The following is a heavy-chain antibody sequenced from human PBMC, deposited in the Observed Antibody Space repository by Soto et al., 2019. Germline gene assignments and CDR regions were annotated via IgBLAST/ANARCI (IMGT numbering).Heavy chain of an antibody. CDR3: ARVSLNIDYYYYGMDV. V-gene: IGHV4-30-4*01. Sequence: QVQLQESGPGLVKPSQTLSLTCTVSGGSISSGDYYWSWIRQPPGKGLEWIGYIYYSGSTYNNTSLKSRVTISIDTSKNQFSMKLSCVTAADTAVYYCARVSLNIDYYYYGMDVWGQGTTVTVSS. J-gene: IGHJ6*02. CDR1: GGSISSGDYY. D-gene: IGHD3-3*02. CDR2: IYYSGST.